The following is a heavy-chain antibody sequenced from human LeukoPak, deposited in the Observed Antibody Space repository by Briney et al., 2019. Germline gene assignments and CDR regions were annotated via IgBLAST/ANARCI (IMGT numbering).Heavy chain of an antibody. CDR2: INPNSGGT. J-gene: IGHJ3*02. CDR1: GYTFTGYY. D-gene: IGHD1-26*01. V-gene: IGHV1-2*02. Sequence: ASVKVSCKASGYTFTGYYMHWVRQAPGQGLEWMGWINPNSGGTNYAQKFQGRVTMTRDTSISTAYMELSRLRSDDTAVYYCARRYGSRDAFDIWGQGTMVTVSS. CDR3: ARRYGSRDAFDI.